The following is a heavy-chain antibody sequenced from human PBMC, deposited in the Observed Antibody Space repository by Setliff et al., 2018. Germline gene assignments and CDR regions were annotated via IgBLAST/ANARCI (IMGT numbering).Heavy chain of an antibody. CDR3: TTVGLRGPCG. V-gene: IGHV3-15*01. CDR1: GFTFSDHY. D-gene: IGHD3-16*01. Sequence: GGSLRLSCAASGFTFSDHYMDWVRQAPGKGLEWVGRIKSNVDGGTAHYAAPVEGRFTISRDDSKTALYLQMDNMKTEDTAAYYCTTVGLRGPCGWGQGTLVTVSS. CDR2: IKSNVDGGTA. J-gene: IGHJ4*02.